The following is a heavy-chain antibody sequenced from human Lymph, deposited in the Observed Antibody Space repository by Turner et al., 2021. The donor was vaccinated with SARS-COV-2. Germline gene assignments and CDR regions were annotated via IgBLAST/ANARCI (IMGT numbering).Heavy chain of an antibody. V-gene: IGHV3-23*01. Sequence: EVQLLESGGGLVQPGGSLRHSCAASGVTFRSYAMSWVRQAPGKGLEWVSTISGSGGSTYYADSVKGRFTISRDNSKNTLYLQMNSLRAEDTAVYYCAKNEMAMIVVVITLFDYWGQGTLVTVSS. J-gene: IGHJ4*02. D-gene: IGHD3-22*01. CDR3: AKNEMAMIVVVITLFDY. CDR2: ISGSGGST. CDR1: GVTFRSYA.